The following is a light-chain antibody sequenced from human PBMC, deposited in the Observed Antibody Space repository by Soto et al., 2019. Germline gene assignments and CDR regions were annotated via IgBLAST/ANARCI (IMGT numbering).Light chain of an antibody. CDR1: NSDVGGFNY. Sequence: QSVLTQPASASGSPGQSITISCTGTNSDVGGFNYVSWYQQHPGKAPKLMIYDVSARPSGVSNRFSGSKSGNTASLTISGLQAEDEADYYCSSYTSRSTQVFGTGTKVTVL. J-gene: IGLJ1*01. CDR2: DVS. CDR3: SSYTSRSTQV. V-gene: IGLV2-14*03.